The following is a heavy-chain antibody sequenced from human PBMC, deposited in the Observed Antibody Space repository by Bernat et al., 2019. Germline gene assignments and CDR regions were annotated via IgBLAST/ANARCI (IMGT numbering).Heavy chain of an antibody. CDR3: ARGVGYCSGGSCYGVWFDP. CDR2: IYYSGST. Sequence: QLQLQESGPGLVKPSETLSLTCTVSGGSISSSSYYWGWIRQPPGKGLEWIGSIYYSGSTYYNPSLKSRVTISVDTSKNQFSLKLSSVTAADTAVYYCARGVGYCSGGSCYGVWFDPWGQGTLVTVSS. V-gene: IGHV4-39*07. CDR1: GGSISSSSYY. J-gene: IGHJ5*02. D-gene: IGHD2-15*01.